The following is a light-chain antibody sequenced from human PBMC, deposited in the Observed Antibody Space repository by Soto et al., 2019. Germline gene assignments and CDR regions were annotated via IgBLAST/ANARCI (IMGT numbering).Light chain of an antibody. CDR3: QQYSNCPFS. J-gene: IGKJ5*01. CDR2: DVS. Sequence: VVTQSPATLSVSPGERATLSCRAGQGVTTNFAWYQQRSGESPRLLLYDVSIRATGVPARGSGTWYERDFSLTISGLQSQDYSVYFCQQYSNCPFSFGQGTRREIK. V-gene: IGKV3-15*01. CDR1: QGVTTN.